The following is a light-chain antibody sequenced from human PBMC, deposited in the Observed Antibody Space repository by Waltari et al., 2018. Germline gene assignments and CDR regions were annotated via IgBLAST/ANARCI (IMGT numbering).Light chain of an antibody. J-gene: IGLJ1*01. CDR1: SNNVGNQG. CDR3: SAWDYNLNAYV. Sequence: QAGLTQPPSVSKGLRQTATLTCTGNSNNVGNQGAAWLQQRQGHPPKLLSDRDNARPSGISDRFSASRSGNTASLTITGLQPEDEADYYCSAWDYNLNAYVFGTGTKVTVL. V-gene: IGLV10-54*04. CDR2: RDN.